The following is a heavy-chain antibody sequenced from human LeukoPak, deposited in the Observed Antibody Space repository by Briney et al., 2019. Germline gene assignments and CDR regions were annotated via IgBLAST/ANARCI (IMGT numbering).Heavy chain of an antibody. CDR3: ARLRSPHQSQLLYDAFDI. D-gene: IGHD2-2*01. Sequence: SETLSLTCTVSGGSISSYYWSLIRQPPGKGLEWIGYIYYSGSTNYNPSLKSRVTISVDTSKNQFSLKLSSVTAADTAVYYCARLRSPHQSQLLYDAFDIWGQGTMVTVSS. J-gene: IGHJ3*02. CDR1: GGSISSYY. CDR2: IYYSGST. V-gene: IGHV4-59*08.